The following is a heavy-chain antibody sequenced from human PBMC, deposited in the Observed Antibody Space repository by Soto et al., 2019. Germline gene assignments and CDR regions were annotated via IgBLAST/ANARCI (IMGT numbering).Heavy chain of an antibody. CDR1: GGSISSSSYY. CDR3: ASFNMVRGVLLFDY. CDR2: IYYSGST. D-gene: IGHD3-10*01. V-gene: IGHV4-39*01. J-gene: IGHJ4*02. Sequence: SETLSLTCTVSGGSISSSSYYWGWIRQPPGKGLEWIGSIYYSGSTYYNPSLKSRVTISVDTSKNQFSLKLSSVTAADTAVYYCASFNMVRGVLLFDYWGQGTLVTVSS.